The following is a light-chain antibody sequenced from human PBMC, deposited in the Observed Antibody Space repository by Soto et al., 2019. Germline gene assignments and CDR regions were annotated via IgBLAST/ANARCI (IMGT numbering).Light chain of an antibody. Sequence: QSVLTQPPSASGTPGQRVTISCSGSSSNIGSNYVYWYQQLPGTAPKLLIYSNSQRPSGVPDRFSGSKSGTSASLAINGLRSEDEADYYCSTWDDSPSGPVLGGGTKLTVL. J-gene: IGLJ3*02. CDR3: STWDDSPSGPV. V-gene: IGLV1-47*02. CDR1: SSNIGSNY. CDR2: SNS.